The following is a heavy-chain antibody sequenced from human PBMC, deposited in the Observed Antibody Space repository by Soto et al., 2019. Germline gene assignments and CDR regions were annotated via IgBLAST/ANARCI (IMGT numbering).Heavy chain of an antibody. CDR1: GGSISSYY. Sequence: ASETLSLTCTVSGGSISSYYWSWIRQPPGKGLEWIGYIYYSGSTNYNPSLKSRVTISVDTSKNQFSLKLSSVTAADTAVYYCARDHGYYDFWSGYEYYYGMDVWGQGTTVTVYS. D-gene: IGHD3-3*01. V-gene: IGHV4-59*12. CDR2: IYYSGST. J-gene: IGHJ6*02. CDR3: ARDHGYYDFWSGYEYYYGMDV.